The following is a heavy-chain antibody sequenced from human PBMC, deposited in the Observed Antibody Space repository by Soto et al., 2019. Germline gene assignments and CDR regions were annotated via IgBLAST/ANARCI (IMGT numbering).Heavy chain of an antibody. CDR1: GYSFTSYW. J-gene: IGHJ5*02. Sequence: PGEALKISCKGSGYSFTSYWISWVRQMPGKGLEWMGRIDPSDSYTNYSPSFQGHVTISADKSISTAYLQWSSLKASDTAMYYCASSYSSRWPRGWFDPCGPGTLVTVSS. V-gene: IGHV5-10-1*01. CDR2: IDPSDSYT. D-gene: IGHD6-19*01. CDR3: ASSYSSRWPRGWFDP.